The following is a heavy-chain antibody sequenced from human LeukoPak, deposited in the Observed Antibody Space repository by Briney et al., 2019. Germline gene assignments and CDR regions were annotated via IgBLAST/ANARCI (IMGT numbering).Heavy chain of an antibody. Sequence: SETLSFTCAVYGGSFSGYYWSWIRQPPGKGLEWIGEINHSGSTNYNPSLKSRVTISVDTSKNQFSLKLSSVTAADTAVYYCAREYSSSSLFDYWAREPWSPSPQ. D-gene: IGHD6-6*01. CDR2: INHSGST. V-gene: IGHV4-34*01. J-gene: IGHJ4*02. CDR3: AREYSSSSLFDY. CDR1: GGSFSGYY.